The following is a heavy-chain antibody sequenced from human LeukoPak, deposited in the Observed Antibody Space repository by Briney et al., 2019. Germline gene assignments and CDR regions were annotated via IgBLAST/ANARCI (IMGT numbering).Heavy chain of an antibody. CDR1: GGSISSYY. CDR2: IYYSGYT. D-gene: IGHD1-7*01. Sequence: SETLSLTCTVSGGSISSYYWSWIRRPPGRGLEWIGNIYYSGYTTYNPSLKSRVTISVDTSKNQFSLKLSSVTDADTAMYHCARDPSYNWNYGWFDPWGQGTLVTVSS. V-gene: IGHV4-59*13. CDR3: ARDPSYNWNYGWFDP. J-gene: IGHJ5*02.